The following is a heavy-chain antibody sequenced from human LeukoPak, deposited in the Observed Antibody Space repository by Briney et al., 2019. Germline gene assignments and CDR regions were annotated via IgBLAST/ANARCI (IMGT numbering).Heavy chain of an antibody. D-gene: IGHD1-26*01. CDR1: GFTFGDYG. CDR2: IRNKAYGGTT. Sequence: QPGGSLRLSCTASGFTFGDYGLSWVRQAPGKGLEWVGFIRNKAYGGTTEYAASVKGRFTISRDDSKSIAYLQMNSLKTEDTAVYYCTRVLVVGATTSRPDYWGQGTLVTVSS. J-gene: IGHJ4*02. V-gene: IGHV3-49*04. CDR3: TRVLVVGATTSRPDY.